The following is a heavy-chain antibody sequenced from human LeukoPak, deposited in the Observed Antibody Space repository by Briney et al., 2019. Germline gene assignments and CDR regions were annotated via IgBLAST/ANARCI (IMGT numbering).Heavy chain of an antibody. CDR2: ISASGGRT. CDR3: AKDPNGDWVGGFDM. Sequence: GGSLRPSCALYGFIFSNYAMRSVRQVPGKRPEWVSGISASGGRTHYAGSVKGRFIISRDSSKNTVFLQMNSLRVDDTALYYCAKDPNGDWVGGFDMLGQGTMVTVSS. D-gene: IGHD2-21*01. V-gene: IGHV3-23*01. CDR1: GFIFSNYA. J-gene: IGHJ3*02.